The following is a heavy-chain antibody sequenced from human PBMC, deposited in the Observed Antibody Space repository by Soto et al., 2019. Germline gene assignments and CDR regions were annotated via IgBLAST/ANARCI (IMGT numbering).Heavy chain of an antibody. D-gene: IGHD6-19*01. J-gene: IGHJ4*02. CDR3: ASGAVAGFDY. Sequence: QVHLQESGPGLVKPSQTLSLTCTVSGGSISSGGYFWSWIRQHPGKGLEWLGYIYHSGSTYYNPSLKSRASISVDTSKHHFSLKLTSVTAADTAVYYCASGAVAGFDYWGQGILVTVSS. CDR1: GGSISSGGYF. CDR2: IYHSGST. V-gene: IGHV4-31*03.